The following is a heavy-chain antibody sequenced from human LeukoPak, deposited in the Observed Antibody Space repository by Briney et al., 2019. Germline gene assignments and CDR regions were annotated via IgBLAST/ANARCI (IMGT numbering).Heavy chain of an antibody. J-gene: IGHJ4*02. Sequence: PSETLSLTCTVSGDSISSSSYYWVWIRQPPGKGLEWIGSIYYSGSTYYNPSLKSRVTISLDTSKNQFSLKLSSVTAADTAVYYCAIATYYYDNSGGPFDCWGQGTLVIVSS. CDR1: GDSISSSSYY. CDR2: IYYSGST. V-gene: IGHV4-39*01. CDR3: AIATYYYDNSGGPFDC. D-gene: IGHD3-22*01.